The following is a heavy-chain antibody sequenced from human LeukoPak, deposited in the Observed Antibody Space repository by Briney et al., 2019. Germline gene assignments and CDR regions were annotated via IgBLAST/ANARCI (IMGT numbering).Heavy chain of an antibody. Sequence: SETLSLTCIVSGGSVSNSNYYWNWIRQPPGKGLEWIGYIYYSGKTKYNSSLRSRVTISVDTSKNQFSLKLGSVTAADTAVYYCTREWDYIDQPSYGMDVWGQGTTVTVSS. V-gene: IGHV4-61*01. CDR1: GGSVSNSNYY. CDR3: TREWDYIDQPSYGMDV. CDR2: IYYSGKT. D-gene: IGHD4-11*01. J-gene: IGHJ6*02.